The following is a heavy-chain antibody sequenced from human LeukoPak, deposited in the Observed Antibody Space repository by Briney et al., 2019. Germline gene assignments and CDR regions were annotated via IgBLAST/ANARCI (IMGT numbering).Heavy chain of an antibody. CDR3: ARRRRIVGATPGAFDI. J-gene: IGHJ3*02. V-gene: IGHV4-31*03. CDR2: IYYSGST. CDR1: GGSISSGGYY. Sequence: SETLSLTCTVSGGSISSGGYYWSWIRQHPGKGLEWIGYIYYSGSTYYNPSLKSRVTISVDTSKNQFSLKLSSVTAADTAVYYCARRRRIVGATPGAFDIWGQGTMVTVSS. D-gene: IGHD1-26*01.